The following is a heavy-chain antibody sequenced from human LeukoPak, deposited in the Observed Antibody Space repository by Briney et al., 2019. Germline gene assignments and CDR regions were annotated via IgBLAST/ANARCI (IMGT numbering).Heavy chain of an antibody. CDR3: AKEDGYGGNYHDY. CDR2: INTDGSST. V-gene: IGHV3-74*01. J-gene: IGHJ4*02. D-gene: IGHD4-23*01. Sequence: TGGSLRLSCAASGFTFSSYWMHWVRQAPGKGLMWVSRINTDGSSTSYADSVKGRFTISRDNAKNTLYLQVNSLRAEDTAVYYCAKEDGYGGNYHDYWGQGTLVTVSS. CDR1: GFTFSSYW.